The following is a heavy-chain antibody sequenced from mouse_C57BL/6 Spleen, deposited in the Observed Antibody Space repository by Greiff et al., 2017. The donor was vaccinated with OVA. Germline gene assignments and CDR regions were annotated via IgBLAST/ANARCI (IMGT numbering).Heavy chain of an antibody. D-gene: IGHD1-1*01. CDR2: IYPGNSDT. Sequence: VQLQQSGTVLARPGASVKMSCKTSGYTFTSYWMHWVKQRPGQGLEWIGAIYPGNSDTSYNQKFKGKAKLTAVTSASTAYMELSSLTNEDSAVYYCTRLYYGSSRWYFDVWGTGTTVTVSS. V-gene: IGHV1-5*01. CDR3: TRLYYGSSRWYFDV. J-gene: IGHJ1*03. CDR1: GYTFTSYW.